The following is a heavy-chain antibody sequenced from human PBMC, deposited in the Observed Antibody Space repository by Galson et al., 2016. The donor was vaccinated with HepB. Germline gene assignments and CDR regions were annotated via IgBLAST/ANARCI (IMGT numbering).Heavy chain of an antibody. CDR2: LISDGSDT. V-gene: IGHV3-74*01. CDR3: TRVKMGNPNDL. D-gene: IGHD2-8*01. CDR1: GFTISSYS. J-gene: IGHJ5*02. Sequence: SLRLSCAASGFTISSYSMYWVRQSPGKGLVWVSRLISDGSDTTYADSVKGRFTISRDNAKNTLVLQMNSLRVDDSGLYYCTRVKMGNPNDLWGQGTLVTVSS.